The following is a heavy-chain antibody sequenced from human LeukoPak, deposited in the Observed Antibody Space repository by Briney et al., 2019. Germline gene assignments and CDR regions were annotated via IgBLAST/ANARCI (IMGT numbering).Heavy chain of an antibody. J-gene: IGHJ4*02. CDR2: IYYSGRS. D-gene: IGHD1-1*01. Sequence: PSETLSLTCTVSGGSISNSYWSWIRQPPGKGLEWIGYIYYSGRSNYNPSLKSRVTISVDTSKNQFSLKLSSVTAADTAVYYCARLRDLYNIFDYWGQGTLVTVSS. CDR3: ARLRDLYNIFDY. V-gene: IGHV4-59*12. CDR1: GGSISNSY.